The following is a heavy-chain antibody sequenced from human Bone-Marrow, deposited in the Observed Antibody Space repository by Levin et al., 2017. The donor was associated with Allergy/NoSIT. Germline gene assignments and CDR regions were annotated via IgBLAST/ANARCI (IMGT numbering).Heavy chain of an antibody. CDR1: GFTFSSYA. D-gene: IGHD3-3*01. CDR2: TSGRGDTT. Sequence: LSLTCAASGFTFSSYAMSWVRQAPGKGLEWVSGTSGRGDTTYYTDSVRGRFTISRDTSKSTVFLQMSSLRVEDTAVYYCARSIAIFEALDFWGQGTLVTVSS. V-gene: IGHV3-23*01. J-gene: IGHJ4*02. CDR3: ARSIAIFEALDF.